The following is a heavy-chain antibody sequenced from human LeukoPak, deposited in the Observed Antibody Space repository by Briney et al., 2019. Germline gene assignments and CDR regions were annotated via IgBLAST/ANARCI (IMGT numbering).Heavy chain of an antibody. CDR2: IYHSGST. Sequence: SETLSLTCTVSGGSISSGGYYWSWIRQPPGKGLEWIGYIYHSGSTYYNPSLKSRVTISVDRSKNQFSLKLSSVTAADMAVYYCARDLEFAAAGNYYYYYYMDVWGKGTTVTVSS. CDR1: GGSISSGGYY. D-gene: IGHD6-13*01. V-gene: IGHV4-30-2*01. J-gene: IGHJ6*03. CDR3: ARDLEFAAAGNYYYYYYMDV.